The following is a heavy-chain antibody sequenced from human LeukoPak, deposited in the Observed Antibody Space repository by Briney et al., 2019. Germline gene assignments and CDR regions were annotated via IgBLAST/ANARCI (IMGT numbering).Heavy chain of an antibody. Sequence: PGGSLRLSCAASGFTFSDYAMSWVRQAPGKGLEWLSVISGGSSGSTYYADSVTGRFTVSRDNSKNTVDLQMNNLRVDDTAIYYCAKDHYDSSAYYYHDAFDIWGQGTMVTVSS. D-gene: IGHD3-22*01. J-gene: IGHJ3*02. CDR3: AKDHYDSSAYYYHDAFDI. CDR2: ISGGSSGST. CDR1: GFTFSDYA. V-gene: IGHV3-23*01.